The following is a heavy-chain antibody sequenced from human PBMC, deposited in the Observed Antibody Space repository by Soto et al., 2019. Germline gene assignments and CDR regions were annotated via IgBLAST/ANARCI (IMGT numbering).Heavy chain of an antibody. CDR3: ANYPTTVTSDY. CDR1: GGSISSYY. D-gene: IGHD4-17*01. CDR2: IYYSGST. V-gene: IGHV4-59*01. J-gene: IGHJ4*02. Sequence: SETLSLTCTVSGGSISSYYWSWIRQPPGKGLEWIGYIYYSGSTNYNPSLKSRVTISVDTSKNQFSLKLRSVTAADTAVYYCANYPTTVTSDYWGQGTLVTVS.